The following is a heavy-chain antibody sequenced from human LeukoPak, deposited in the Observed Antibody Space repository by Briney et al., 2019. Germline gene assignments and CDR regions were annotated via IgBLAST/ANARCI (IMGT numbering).Heavy chain of an antibody. Sequence: ASAKVSCKVSGYTLTELSMHWVRQAPGKGLEWMGGFDPEDGETIYAQKFQGRVTMTEDTSTDTAYMELSSLRSEDTAVYYCATGSYGDYYYGMDVWGQGTTVTVSS. CDR1: GYTLTELS. CDR3: ATGSYGDYYYGMDV. D-gene: IGHD1-26*01. CDR2: FDPEDGET. V-gene: IGHV1-24*01. J-gene: IGHJ6*02.